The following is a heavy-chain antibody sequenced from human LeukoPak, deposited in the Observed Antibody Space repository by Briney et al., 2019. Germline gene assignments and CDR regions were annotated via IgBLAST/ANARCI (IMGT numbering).Heavy chain of an antibody. CDR1: GFTFSSYS. V-gene: IGHV3-21*01. J-gene: IGHJ4*02. CDR2: ISSSSSYI. D-gene: IGHD3-9*01. Sequence: GGSLRLSCAASGFTFSSYSMNWVRQAPGKGLEWVSSISSSSSYIYYADSVKGRFTISRDNAKNSLYLQMNSLRAEDTAVYYCAREGYYDILTGFGDFDYWGQGTLVTVSS. CDR3: AREGYYDILTGFGDFDY.